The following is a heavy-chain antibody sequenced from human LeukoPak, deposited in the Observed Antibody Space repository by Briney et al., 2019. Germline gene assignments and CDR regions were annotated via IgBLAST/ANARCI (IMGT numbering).Heavy chain of an antibody. CDR3: ARNQLRDAFDI. CDR1: GGPISSGGYS. J-gene: IGHJ3*02. CDR2: IYHSGST. Sequence: PSETLSLTCAVSGGPISSGGYSWSWIRQPPGKGLEWIGYIYHSGSTYYNPSLKSRVTISVDRSKNQFSLKLSPVTAADTAVYYCARNQLRDAFDIWGQGTMVTVSS. V-gene: IGHV4-30-2*01. D-gene: IGHD2-2*01.